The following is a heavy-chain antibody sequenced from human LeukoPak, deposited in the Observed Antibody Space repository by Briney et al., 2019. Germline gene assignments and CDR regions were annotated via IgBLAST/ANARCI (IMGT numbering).Heavy chain of an antibody. V-gene: IGHV4-4*02. CDR1: GGAISSSNW. CDR2: IYHSGST. CDR3: ARVSGYSSSWGYYYGMDV. D-gene: IGHD6-13*01. J-gene: IGHJ6*04. Sequence: SGTLSLTCAVPGGAISSSNWWSWVRPPPGKGLEWIGEIYHSGSTNYNPSLKSRVTISVDKSKNQFSLRLSSVTAADTAVYYCARVSGYSSSWGYYYGMDVWGKGTTVTVSS.